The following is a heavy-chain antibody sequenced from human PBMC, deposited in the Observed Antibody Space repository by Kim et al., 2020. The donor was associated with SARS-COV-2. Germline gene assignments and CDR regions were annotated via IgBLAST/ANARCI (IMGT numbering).Heavy chain of an antibody. CDR2: ISSSSSYI. CDR1: GFTFSSYS. Sequence: GGSLRLSCAASGFTFSSYSMNWVRQAPGKGLEWVSSISSSSSYIYYADSVKGRFTISRDNAKNSLYLQMNSLRAEDTAVYYCARVAVGASDYFDYWGQGTPVTGAS. CDR3: ARVAVGASDYFDY. J-gene: IGHJ4*02. V-gene: IGHV3-21*01. D-gene: IGHD1-26*01.